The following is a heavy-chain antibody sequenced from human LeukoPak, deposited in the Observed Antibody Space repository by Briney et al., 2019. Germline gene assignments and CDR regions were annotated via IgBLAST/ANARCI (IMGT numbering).Heavy chain of an antibody. V-gene: IGHV4-30-2*01. CDR3: ASGYSSGWYEYYFDY. CDR1: GGSISSGGYY. CDR2: IYHSGST. Sequence: PSETLSLTCTVSGGSISSGGYYWSWIRQPPGKGLEWIGYIYHSGSTYYNPSLKSRVTISVDRSKNQFSLKLSSVTAADTAVYYCASGYSSGWYEYYFDYWGQGTLVTVSS. D-gene: IGHD6-19*01. J-gene: IGHJ4*02.